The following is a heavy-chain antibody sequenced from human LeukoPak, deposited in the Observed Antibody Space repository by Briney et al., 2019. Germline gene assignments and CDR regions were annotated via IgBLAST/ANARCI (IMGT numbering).Heavy chain of an antibody. V-gene: IGHV3-21*04. D-gene: IGHD2-2*01. CDR3: AIDAPGEPIVVVPAAMAH. Sequence: GGSLRLSCAASTSTFSSYSMNWVRQAPGKGLEWVSSISSSSSYIYYADSVKGRFTISRDNAKNSLYLQMNSLSAEDTAVYYCAIDAPGEPIVVVPAAMAHWGQGTLVTVSS. J-gene: IGHJ4*02. CDR2: ISSSSSYI. CDR1: TSTFSSYS.